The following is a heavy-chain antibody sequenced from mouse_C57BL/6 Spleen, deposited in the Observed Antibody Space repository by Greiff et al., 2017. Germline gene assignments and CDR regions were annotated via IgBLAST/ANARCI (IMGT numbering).Heavy chain of an antibody. Sequence: DVQLQESGGGLVQPGGSMKLSCVASGFTFSNYWMNWVRQSPEKGLEWVAQIRLKSDNYATHYAESVKGRFTISRDDSKSSVYLQMNNLRAEDTGIYYCTRTHYYAMDYWGQGTSVTVSS. CDR3: TRTHYYAMDY. V-gene: IGHV6-3*01. J-gene: IGHJ4*01. CDR2: IRLKSDNYAT. CDR1: GFTFSNYW.